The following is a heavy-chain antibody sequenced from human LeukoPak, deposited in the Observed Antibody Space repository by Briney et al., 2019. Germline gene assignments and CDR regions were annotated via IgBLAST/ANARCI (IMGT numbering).Heavy chain of an antibody. V-gene: IGHV4-34*01. D-gene: IGHD6-13*01. CDR2: INHSGST. CDR1: GGSFSGYY. CDR3: ARRYSSSWYENYYYYGMDV. Sequence: SETLSLTCAVYGGSFSGYYWNWIRQPPGKGLEWIGEINHSGSTNYNPSLKSRVTISVDTSKNQFSLKLSSVTAADTAVYYCARRYSSSWYENYYYYGMDVWGKGTTVTVSS. J-gene: IGHJ6*04.